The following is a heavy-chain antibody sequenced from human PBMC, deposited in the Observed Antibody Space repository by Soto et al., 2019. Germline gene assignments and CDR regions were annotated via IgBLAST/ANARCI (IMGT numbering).Heavy chain of an antibody. CDR2: IIPIFGTA. Sequence: ASVKVSCKASGGTFSSYAISWVRQAPGQGLEWMGGIIPIFGTANYAQKFQGRVTITADESTSTAYMEMSSLRSEDTAVYYCARGIAKYCSSTSCYDYYYYYGMDVWGQGITVTVSS. CDR1: GGTFSSYA. D-gene: IGHD2-2*01. J-gene: IGHJ6*02. V-gene: IGHV1-69*13. CDR3: ARGIAKYCSSTSCYDYYYYYGMDV.